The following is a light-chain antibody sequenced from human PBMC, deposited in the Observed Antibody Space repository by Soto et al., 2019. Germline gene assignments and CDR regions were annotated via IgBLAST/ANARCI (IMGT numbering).Light chain of an antibody. CDR2: GAS. CDR1: QSVGSD. Sequence: EIVMTQSPTTLSVSPGERVTLSCRASQSVGSDLAWYLQKPGQAPSLLVYGASTRATGMPARFSGSGSGTEFTITISSLQSEDFALYYCQQYNNWPHTFGQGTKLEIK. V-gene: IGKV3-15*01. J-gene: IGKJ2*01. CDR3: QQYNNWPHT.